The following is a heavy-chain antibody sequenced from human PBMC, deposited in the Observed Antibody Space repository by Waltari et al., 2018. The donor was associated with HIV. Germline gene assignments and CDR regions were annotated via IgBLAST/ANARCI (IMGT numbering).Heavy chain of an antibody. CDR3: ARGGESYGDYEYYYYGMDV. V-gene: IGHV1-18*01. J-gene: IGHJ6*02. D-gene: IGHD4-17*01. CDR2: ISAYNGNT. Sequence: QVQLVQSGAEVKKPGASVKVSCKASGYTFTSYGISWVRQALAQGIEWMGWISAYNGNTNYAQKLQGRVTMTTDTSTSTADMELRSLRSDDTAVYYCARGGESYGDYEYYYYGMDVWGQGTTVTVSS. CDR1: GYTFTSYG.